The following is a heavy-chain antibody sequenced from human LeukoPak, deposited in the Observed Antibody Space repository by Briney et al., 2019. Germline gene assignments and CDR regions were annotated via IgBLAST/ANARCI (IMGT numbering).Heavy chain of an antibody. D-gene: IGHD1-26*01. CDR2: ISYDGSNK. CDR1: GFTFSSYA. CDR3: TRVVSGSYFDY. V-gene: IGHV3-30*04. Sequence: GRSLRLSCAASGFTFSSYAMHWVRQAPGKGLEWVAVISYDGSNKYYADSVKGRFTISRDDSKSIAYLQMNSLKTEDTGVYYCTRVVSGSYFDYWGQGTLVTVSS. J-gene: IGHJ4*02.